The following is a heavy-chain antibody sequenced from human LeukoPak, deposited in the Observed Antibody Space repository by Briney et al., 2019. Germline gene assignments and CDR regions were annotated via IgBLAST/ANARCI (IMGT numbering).Heavy chain of an antibody. D-gene: IGHD6-6*01. CDR2: INPNSGGT. CDR3: ASEYNSTSNPFDY. J-gene: IGHJ4*02. Sequence: ASVKVSCKASGYTFTGYYMHWVRQAPGQGLEWMGWINPNSGGTNYAQKFQGRVTMTRDTSISTAYMELSRLRSDDTAVYYCASEYNSTSNPFDYWGQGTLVTVSS. V-gene: IGHV1-2*02. CDR1: GYTFTGYY.